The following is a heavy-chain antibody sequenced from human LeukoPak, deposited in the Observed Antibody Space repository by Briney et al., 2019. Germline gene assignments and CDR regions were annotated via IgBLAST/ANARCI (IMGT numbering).Heavy chain of an antibody. CDR2: IRGYMVNT. Sequence: GASVKVSCRASGYTFTGYGISWVRQAPGQGPEWLGCIRGYMVNTNYAQKFQGRVTITTDESTSTAYMELSSLRSEDTAVYYCASQQRAYYYDSSGYYEPYWFDPWGQGTLVTVSS. V-gene: IGHV1-18*01. J-gene: IGHJ5*02. CDR1: GYTFTGYG. CDR3: ASQQRAYYYDSSGYYEPYWFDP. D-gene: IGHD3-22*01.